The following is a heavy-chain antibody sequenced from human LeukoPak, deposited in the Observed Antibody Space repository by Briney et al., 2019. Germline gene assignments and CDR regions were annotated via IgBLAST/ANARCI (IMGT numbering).Heavy chain of an antibody. V-gene: IGHV3-48*01. J-gene: IGHJ4*02. Sequence: GGSLRLSCAASGFTFSSYSMNWVRQAPGKGLEWVSYISSSSSTIYYADSVKGRFTISRDNAKNSLYLQMNSQRAEDTAVYYCARGGYYYDSSGYYYDDYWGQGTLVTVSS. CDR1: GFTFSSYS. D-gene: IGHD3-22*01. CDR3: ARGGYYYDSSGYYYDDY. CDR2: ISSSSSTI.